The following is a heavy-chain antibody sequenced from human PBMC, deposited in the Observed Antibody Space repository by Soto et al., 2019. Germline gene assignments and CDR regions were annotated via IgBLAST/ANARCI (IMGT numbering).Heavy chain of an antibody. Sequence: QVQLVQSGAEVKKPGSSVKVSCKASGGTFSSYAISWVRQAPGQGLEWMGGIIPIFGTANYAQKFQGRVTITADESTSIAYMELSSLRSEDTAVYYCAQEAFWSGYRSPWFDPWGQGTLVTVSS. CDR2: IIPIFGTA. CDR3: AQEAFWSGYRSPWFDP. V-gene: IGHV1-69*12. D-gene: IGHD3-3*01. CDR1: GGTFSSYA. J-gene: IGHJ5*02.